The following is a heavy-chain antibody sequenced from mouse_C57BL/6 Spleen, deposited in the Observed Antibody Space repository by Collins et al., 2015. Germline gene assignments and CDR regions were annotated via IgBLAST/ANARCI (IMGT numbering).Heavy chain of an antibody. CDR1: GYTFTSYV. Sequence: EVQLQQSGPELVKPGASVKISCKTSGYTFTSYVMHWVKQKPGQGLEWIGYINPYNDGTKYNEKFKGKATLTSDKSSSTAYMELSSLTSEDSAVYYCARWSIYYGNYGGFAYWGQGTLVTVSA. CDR3: ARWSIYYGNYGGFAY. V-gene: IGHV1-14*01. D-gene: IGHD2-1*01. CDR2: INPYNDGT. J-gene: IGHJ3*01.